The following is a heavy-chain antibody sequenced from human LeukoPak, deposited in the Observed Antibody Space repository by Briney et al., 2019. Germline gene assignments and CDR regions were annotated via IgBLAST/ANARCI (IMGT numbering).Heavy chain of an antibody. V-gene: IGHV3-53*01. Sequence: GGSLRLSCAASGLTVSSNYMSWVRQAPGKGLEWVSVIYSGGSTYYADSVKGRFTISGDNSKNTLYLQMDTLRAEDTAVYYCARVDTAVVGYYYGMDVWGQGTTVTVSS. CDR3: ARVDTAVVGYYYGMDV. CDR1: GLTVSSNY. D-gene: IGHD5-18*01. CDR2: IYSGGST. J-gene: IGHJ6*02.